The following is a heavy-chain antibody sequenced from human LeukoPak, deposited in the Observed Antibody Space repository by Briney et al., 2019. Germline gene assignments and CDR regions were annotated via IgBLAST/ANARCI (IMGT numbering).Heavy chain of an antibody. CDR1: GGSFSGYY. J-gene: IGHJ4*02. CDR3: ARDSGGYDSDDY. D-gene: IGHD3-16*01. V-gene: IGHV4-34*01. CDR2: INHGGST. Sequence: SETLSLTCAVYGGSFSGYYWSWIRQPPGKGLEWIGEINHGGSTNYNPSLKSRVTISVDTSKNQFSLKLSSVTAADTAVYYCARDSGGYDSDDYWGQGTLVTVSS.